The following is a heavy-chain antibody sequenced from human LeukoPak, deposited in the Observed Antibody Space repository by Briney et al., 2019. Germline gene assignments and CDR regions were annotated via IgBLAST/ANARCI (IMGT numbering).Heavy chain of an antibody. Sequence: GGSLRLSCAASGFTFSSYSMNWVRQAPGKGLEWVSSISSSSSYIYYADSVKGRFTISRDNAKNSLYLQMNSLRAEDTAVYYCARDGPNCSGGSCYEVDAFDIWGQGTMVTVSS. CDR1: GFTFSSYS. CDR2: ISSSSSYI. J-gene: IGHJ3*02. V-gene: IGHV3-21*01. CDR3: ARDGPNCSGGSCYEVDAFDI. D-gene: IGHD2-15*01.